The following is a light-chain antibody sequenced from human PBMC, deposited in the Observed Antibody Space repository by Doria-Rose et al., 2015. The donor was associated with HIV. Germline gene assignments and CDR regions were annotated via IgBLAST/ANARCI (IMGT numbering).Light chain of an antibody. CDR1: RSISNW. J-gene: IGKJ1*01. CDR2: KAS. V-gene: IGKV1-5*03. CDR3: QHFDKYFSWT. Sequence: DIQVTQSPSTLSASVGDRVTITCRASRSISNWLAWYQQKPGQASKLLIYKASTLQSGVPSRFRGSGSGTEFTLTISSLQPDDFATYYCQHFDKYFSWTFGHGTKVDIK.